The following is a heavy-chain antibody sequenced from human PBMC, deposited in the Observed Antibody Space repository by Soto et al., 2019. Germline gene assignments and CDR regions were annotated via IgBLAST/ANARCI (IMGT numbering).Heavy chain of an antibody. J-gene: IGHJ6*02. V-gene: IGHV3-30*09. Sequence: GGSLRLSCAASGFTFSNYSIHWVRQAPGKGLEWVAFISYDGTNKYYAASVKGRFAISRDNAKNTLYLQMNSLRAEDSAVYYCARELSSDFGMDVWGQGTTVTVSS. CDR2: ISYDGTNK. CDR3: ARELSSDFGMDV. D-gene: IGHD6-25*01. CDR1: GFTFSNYS.